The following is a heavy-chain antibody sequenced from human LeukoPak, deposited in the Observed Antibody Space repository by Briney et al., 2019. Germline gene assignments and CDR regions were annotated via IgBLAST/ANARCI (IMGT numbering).Heavy chain of an antibody. Sequence: GGSLRLSCAASGFTFSSYGMHWVRQAPGKGLEWVALIWYDGSNKNYADSVRGRFTISRDNSKNTLYLQMNSLRPEDTAVYYCAKDGSGSYYTYYFDYWGQGTLVTVSS. J-gene: IGHJ4*02. CDR2: IWYDGSNK. CDR3: AKDGSGSYYTYYFDY. V-gene: IGHV3-33*06. CDR1: GFTFSSYG. D-gene: IGHD3-10*01.